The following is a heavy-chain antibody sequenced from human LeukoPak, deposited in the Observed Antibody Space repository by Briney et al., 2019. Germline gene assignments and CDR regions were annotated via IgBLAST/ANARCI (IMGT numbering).Heavy chain of an antibody. D-gene: IGHD6-19*01. CDR2: IIPIFGTA. Sequence: SVKVSCKASGGTFSSYAISWVRQAPGQGLEWMGRIIPIFGTANYAQKFQGRVTITTDESTSTAYMQLSSLRSEDTAVYYCARSGSSGWYREFDYWGQGTLVTVSS. V-gene: IGHV1-69*05. J-gene: IGHJ4*02. CDR3: ARSGSSGWYREFDY. CDR1: GGTFSSYA.